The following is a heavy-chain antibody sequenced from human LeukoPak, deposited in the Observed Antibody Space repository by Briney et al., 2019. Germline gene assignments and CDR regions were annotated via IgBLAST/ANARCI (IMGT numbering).Heavy chain of an antibody. CDR1: GYTFTNYT. D-gene: IGHD3-3*01. V-gene: IGHV7-4-1*02. CDR2: INTNTGNP. CDR3: ARGTDFWSGFFSYYYYYGMDV. Sequence: ASVKVSCKASGYTFTNYTLNWVRQAPGQGLEWMGWINTNTGNPTYAQGFTGRFVFSLDTPVSTAYLQISSLKAEDTAVYYCARGTDFWSGFFSYYYYYGMDVWGQGTTVTVSS. J-gene: IGHJ6*02.